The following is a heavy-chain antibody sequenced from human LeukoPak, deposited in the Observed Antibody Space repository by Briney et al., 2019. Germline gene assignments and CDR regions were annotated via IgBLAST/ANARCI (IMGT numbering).Heavy chain of an antibody. CDR2: ISSSGSTI. D-gene: IGHD3-3*01. CDR3: ARVRREWLFPNYYYYGMDV. V-gene: IGHV3-11*01. CDR1: GFTFSDYY. Sequence: GGSLRLFCAASGFTFSDYYMSWIRQAPGKGLEWVSYISSSGSTIYYADSVKGRFTISRDNAKNSLYLQMNSLRVEDTAVYYCARVRREWLFPNYYYYGMDVWGQGTTVTVSS. J-gene: IGHJ6*02.